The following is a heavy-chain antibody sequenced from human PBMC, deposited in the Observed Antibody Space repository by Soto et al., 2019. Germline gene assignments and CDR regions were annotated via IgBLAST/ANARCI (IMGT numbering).Heavy chain of an antibody. CDR1: GFTFGSYA. Sequence: EVQLLESGGDLVQPGGSLRLSCAASGFTFGSYAMSWVRQAPGQGLNWVSAISGSGETTYYAGSVQGRFTISRDNSKNTLYLQMDSLSAEYTALYYCAKFLVATVVNSGGPWFFENWGQGTLVTVSS. CDR2: ISGSGETT. J-gene: IGHJ4*02. D-gene: IGHD2-15*01. CDR3: AKFLVATVVNSGGPWFFEN. V-gene: IGHV3-23*01.